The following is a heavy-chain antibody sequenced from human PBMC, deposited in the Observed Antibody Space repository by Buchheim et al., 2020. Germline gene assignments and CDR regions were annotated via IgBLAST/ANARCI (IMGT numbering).Heavy chain of an antibody. V-gene: IGHV2-70*04. CDR2: IDWDEDK. CDR1: GFSLSTSGMR. Sequence: QVTLKESGPALVKPTQTLTLTCTFSGFSLSTSGMRVSWIRQPPGKALEWLARIDWDEDKFYSTSLKTRLTISKDTSKHQVALTMTNMDPVDTATYYCARAEGYSSSSLWFDPWGQGTL. J-gene: IGHJ5*02. CDR3: ARAEGYSSSSLWFDP. D-gene: IGHD6-6*01.